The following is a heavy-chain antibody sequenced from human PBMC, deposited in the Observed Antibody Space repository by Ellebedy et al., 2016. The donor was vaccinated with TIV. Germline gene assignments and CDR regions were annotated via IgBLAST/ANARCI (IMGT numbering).Heavy chain of an antibody. CDR1: GGSISGYY. CDR2: IYHSGNT. CDR3: AKDPAAPGRGIFDY. J-gene: IGHJ4*02. Sequence: SETLSLXXTVSGGSISGYYWSWIRQPPEKGLEWIGNIYHSGNTNYNASLKSRVTISVDTSKNQFSLKLSSVTAADTAVYYCAKDPAAPGRGIFDYWGQGTLVTVSS. V-gene: IGHV4-59*12. D-gene: IGHD6-13*01.